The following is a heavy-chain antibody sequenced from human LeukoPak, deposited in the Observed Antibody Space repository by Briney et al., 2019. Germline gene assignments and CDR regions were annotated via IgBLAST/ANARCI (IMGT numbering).Heavy chain of an antibody. Sequence: GGSLRLSCAASGFTFSSYAMSWVRQAPGKGLEWVSAISGSGGSTYYADSVKGRFTISRDNAKNSLYLQMDSLRAEDTALYYCAKDIFTMVRGVVDYWGQGALVTVSS. D-gene: IGHD3-10*01. CDR1: GFTFSSYA. CDR2: ISGSGGST. V-gene: IGHV3-23*01. J-gene: IGHJ4*02. CDR3: AKDIFTMVRGVVDY.